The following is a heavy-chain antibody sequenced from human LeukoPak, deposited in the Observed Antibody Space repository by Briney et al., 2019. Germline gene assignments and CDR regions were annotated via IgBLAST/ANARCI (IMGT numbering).Heavy chain of an antibody. V-gene: IGHV3-30*04. J-gene: IGHJ4*02. CDR3: ARDSYGYVY. Sequence: GGSLRLSCAPSGFTFSSYAMHWVRQAPGKALEWVAVISYDGSNKYYADSVKGRFTISRDNSKNTLYLQMNSLRAEDTAVYYCARDSYGYVYWGQGTLVTVSS. CDR1: GFTFSSYA. D-gene: IGHD5-18*01. CDR2: ISYDGSNK.